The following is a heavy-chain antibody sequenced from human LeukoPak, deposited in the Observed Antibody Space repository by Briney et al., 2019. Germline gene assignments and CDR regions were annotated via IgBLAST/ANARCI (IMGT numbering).Heavy chain of an antibody. CDR2: ISGRGGST. D-gene: IGHD3-22*01. CDR1: GFTFSSYW. J-gene: IGHJ4*02. V-gene: IGHV3-23*01. Sequence: GGSLRLSCADSGFTFSSYWMSWVRQAPGKGLEWVSAISGRGGSTNYADSVKGRFTISRDNSKNTLYLQMNSLRAEDTAVYYCAKDFPYYYDTSGYYQDSWGQGTLVTVSS. CDR3: AKDFPYYYDTSGYYQDS.